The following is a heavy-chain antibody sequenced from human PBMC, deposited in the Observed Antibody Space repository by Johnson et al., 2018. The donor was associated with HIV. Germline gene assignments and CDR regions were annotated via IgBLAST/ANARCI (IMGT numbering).Heavy chain of an antibody. CDR2: ISWNSGSI. CDR1: EFTVSSNY. CDR3: ARGFDWHWPTSAFHV. D-gene: IGHD3-9*01. J-gene: IGHJ3*01. V-gene: IGHV3-48*01. Sequence: VQLVESGGALIQPGGSLRLSCAASEFTVSSNYMHWVRQAPGKGLEWVSGISWNSGSIGYADSVKGRFTISRDNSKNSLYLQMNSLRAEDTAVYYCARGFDWHWPTSAFHVWGQGTMVSVSS.